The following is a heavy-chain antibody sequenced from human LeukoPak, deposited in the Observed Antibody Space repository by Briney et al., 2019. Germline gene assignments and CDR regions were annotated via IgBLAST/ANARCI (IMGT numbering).Heavy chain of an antibody. CDR1: VGSFSGYY. Sequence: PSETLSLTCAVYVGSFSGYYWSWVRQPPGKGLEWVGEINHSGSTNYNPSLKSRVTISVDTSKNQFSLKLSSVTAADTDVSYCGRGRYVDYWGQGTLVTVSS. CDR3: GRGRYVDY. V-gene: IGHV4-34*01. J-gene: IGHJ4*02. CDR2: INHSGST.